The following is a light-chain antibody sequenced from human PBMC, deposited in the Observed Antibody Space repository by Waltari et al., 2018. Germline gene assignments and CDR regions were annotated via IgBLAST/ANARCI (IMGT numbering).Light chain of an antibody. CDR2: KAS. CDR3: QQYNSFRA. Sequence: DIQMTQSPSTLSASVGDSVPITCRASQSISSWLAWYQQKPGKVPKLLIYKASTLESGVPSRFSGSGSGTEFTLTISSLQPDDSATYYCQQYNSFRAFGQGTKVEIK. CDR1: QSISSW. J-gene: IGKJ1*01. V-gene: IGKV1-5*03.